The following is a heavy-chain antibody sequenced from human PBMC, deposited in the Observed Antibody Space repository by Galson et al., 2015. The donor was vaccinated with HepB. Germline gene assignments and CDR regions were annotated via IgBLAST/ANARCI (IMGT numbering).Heavy chain of an antibody. CDR3: ARVGIAARPH. CDR1: GSTFSSYA. V-gene: IGHV3-30-3*01. Sequence: SLRLSCAASGSTFSSYAMHWVRQAPGKGLEWVAVISYDGSNKYYADSVKGRFTISRDNSKNTLYLQMNSLRAEDTAVYYCARVGIAARPHWGQGTLVTVSS. J-gene: IGHJ4*02. CDR2: ISYDGSNK. D-gene: IGHD6-6*01.